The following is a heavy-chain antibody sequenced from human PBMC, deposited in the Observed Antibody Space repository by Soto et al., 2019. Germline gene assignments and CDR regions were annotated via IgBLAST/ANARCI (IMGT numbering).Heavy chain of an antibody. J-gene: IGHJ4*02. CDR2: ISAYNGNT. D-gene: IGHD4-17*01. V-gene: IGHV1-18*01. Sequence: QVQLVQSGVEVEKPGASVKGSCKASGYTFTSYGISWVRQAPGQGLEWMGWISAYNGNTNYAQKFQGRVTMTTDTSTSTAYMELRSLRFDDTAVYYCARDVPTVTTGGPDYWGQGTLVTVSS. CDR3: ARDVPTVTTGGPDY. CDR1: GYTFTSYG.